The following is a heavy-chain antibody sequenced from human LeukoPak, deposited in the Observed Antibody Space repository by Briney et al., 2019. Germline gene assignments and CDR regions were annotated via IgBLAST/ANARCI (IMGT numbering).Heavy chain of an antibody. V-gene: IGHV3-9*01. Sequence: SRSLRLSCATSGFTFDDSAMHWVRQAPGKGLEWVAGINWNRRKIGYADSVRGRFTISTDSAKNSLYLQMNSLRPEDTALYYCVKDKTAWLFGGEYYHYGMDVWGQGTTVIVSS. CDR2: INWNRRKI. CDR1: GFTFDDSA. CDR3: VKDKTAWLFGGEYYHYGMDV. J-gene: IGHJ6*02. D-gene: IGHD3-22*01.